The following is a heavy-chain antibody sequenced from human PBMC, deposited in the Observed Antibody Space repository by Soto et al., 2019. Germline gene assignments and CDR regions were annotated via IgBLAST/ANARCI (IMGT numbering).Heavy chain of an antibody. Sequence: QVQLVESGGGLVKPGGSLRLSCAASGFTFSDYYMSWIRQAPGKGLEWVSYISSSSSYTNYADSVKGRFTISRDNAKNSLYLQMNSLRAEDTAVYYCARDKYSNASPDAFDMWGQGTMVTVSS. J-gene: IGHJ3*02. V-gene: IGHV3-11*06. CDR2: ISSSSSYT. CDR1: GFTFSDYY. D-gene: IGHD6-6*01. CDR3: ARDKYSNASPDAFDM.